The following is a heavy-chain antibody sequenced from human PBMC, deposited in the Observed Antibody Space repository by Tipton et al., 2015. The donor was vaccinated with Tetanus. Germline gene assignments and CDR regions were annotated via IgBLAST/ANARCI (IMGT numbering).Heavy chain of an antibody. CDR1: GGSFSGYY. V-gene: IGHV4-34*01. J-gene: IGHJ5*02. D-gene: IGHD2-2*01. CDR2: INHSGST. CDR3: ARGLLVVVPAARGRYNWFDP. Sequence: TLSLTCAVYGGSFSGYYWSWIRQPPGKGLEWIGEINHSGSTNYNPSLKSRVTISVDTSKNQFSLKLSSVTAADTAVYYCARGLLVVVPAARGRYNWFDPWGQGTLVTVPS.